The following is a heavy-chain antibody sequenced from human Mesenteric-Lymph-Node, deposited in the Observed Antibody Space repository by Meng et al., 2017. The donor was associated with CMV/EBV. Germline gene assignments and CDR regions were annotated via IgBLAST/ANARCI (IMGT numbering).Heavy chain of an antibody. V-gene: IGHV1-2*02. CDR1: GYSFTGYY. D-gene: IGHD3-9*01. Sequence: ASVKVSCKASGYSFTGYYMHWVRQAPGHGLEWMGWINPNSGGTNYAQKFQGRVAMTRDTSITTAYMELSSLRSDDTAVYYCAANSGYCDIRVGAFGDYWGQGTLVTVSS. CDR3: AANSGYCDIRVGAFGDY. J-gene: IGHJ4*02. CDR2: INPNSGGT.